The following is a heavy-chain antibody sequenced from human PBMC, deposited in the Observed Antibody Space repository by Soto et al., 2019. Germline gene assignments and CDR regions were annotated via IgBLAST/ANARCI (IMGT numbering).Heavy chain of an antibody. CDR2: IYHSGST. J-gene: IGHJ6*02. V-gene: IGHV4-4*02. D-gene: IGHD6-13*01. CDR3: ARGSSWYYYYYGMDV. CDR1: GGSISSSNW. Sequence: PSETLSLTCAVSGGSISSSNWWSWVRQPPGKGLEWIGEIYHSGSTNYNPSLKSRVTISVDKSKNQFSLKLSSVTAADTAVYYCARGSSWYYYYYGMDVWGQGTTVTVSS.